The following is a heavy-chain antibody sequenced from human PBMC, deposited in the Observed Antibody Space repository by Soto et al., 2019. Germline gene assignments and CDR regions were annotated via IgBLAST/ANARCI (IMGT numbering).Heavy chain of an antibody. V-gene: IGHV1-8*01. Sequence: ASVKVSCKASGYTFTSYDINWVRQATGQGLEWMGWMNPNSGNTGYAQKFQGRVTMTRNTSISTAYMELSSLRSEDTAVYYCARGRFSSSSPKVAPKRGTYYYYMDVWGKGTTVTVSS. CDR2: MNPNSGNT. CDR1: GYTFTSYD. D-gene: IGHD6-6*01. J-gene: IGHJ6*03. CDR3: ARGRFSSSSPKVAPKRGTYYYYMDV.